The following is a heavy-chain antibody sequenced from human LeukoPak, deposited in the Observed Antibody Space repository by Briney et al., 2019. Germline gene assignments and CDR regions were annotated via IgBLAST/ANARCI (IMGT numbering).Heavy chain of an antibody. CDR3: AKAVVPAAKHYYYGMDV. V-gene: IGHV3-30*18. CDR1: GFTFSSYG. J-gene: IGHJ6*02. D-gene: IGHD2-2*01. Sequence: PGGSLRLSCAASGFTFSSYGMHWVRQAPGKGLEWVAVISYDGSNKYYADSVKGRFTISRDNSKNTLYLQMNSLRAEDTAVYYRAKAVVPAAKHYYYGMDVWGQGTTVTVSS. CDR2: ISYDGSNK.